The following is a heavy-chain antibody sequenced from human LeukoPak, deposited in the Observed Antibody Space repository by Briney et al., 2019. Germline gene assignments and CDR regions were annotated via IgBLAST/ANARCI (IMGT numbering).Heavy chain of an antibody. V-gene: IGHV4-38-2*01. CDR2: IYHSGST. D-gene: IGHD6-19*01. CDR3: ARAKGSGWYPVDY. J-gene: IGHJ4*02. CDR1: GYSISSGYY. Sequence: SETLSLTCAVSGYSISSGYYWGWIRPPPGKGLEWIGRIYHSGSTYYNPSLKSRVTISVDTSKNQFSLKLSSVTAADTAVYYCARAKGSGWYPVDYWGQGTLVTVSS.